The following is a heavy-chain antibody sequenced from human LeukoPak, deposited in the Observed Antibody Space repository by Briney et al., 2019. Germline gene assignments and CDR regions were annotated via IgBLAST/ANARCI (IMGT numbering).Heavy chain of an antibody. V-gene: IGHV1-2*02. J-gene: IGHJ5*02. D-gene: IGHD2-15*01. CDR1: GYTFTGYY. CDR3: ARYCSGGSCTGGFDP. Sequence: ASVKVSCKASGYTFTGYYMHWVRQAPGQGLEWMGWINPNSGGTNYAQKFQGRVTMTRDTSISTAYMELSRLRSDDTAVYYCARYCSGGSCTGGFDPWGQGTLVTVSS. CDR2: INPNSGGT.